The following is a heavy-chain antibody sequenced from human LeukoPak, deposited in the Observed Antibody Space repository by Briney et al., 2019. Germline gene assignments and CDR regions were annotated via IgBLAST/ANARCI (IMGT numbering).Heavy chain of an antibody. CDR2: SHRTGGT. J-gene: IGHJ4*02. Sequence: SETLSLTCTVSDGSISSSSYHWGWIRQPPGKGLEWIGSSHRTGGTYYNPSLKSRVTISVDTSKNQFSLKLSSVTAADTAVYYCARHNLRKTNYDYVWGSYEDPYYFDYWGQGTLVTVSS. CDR1: DGSISSSSYH. V-gene: IGHV4-39*01. CDR3: ARHNLRKTNYDYVWGSYEDPYYFDY. D-gene: IGHD3-16*01.